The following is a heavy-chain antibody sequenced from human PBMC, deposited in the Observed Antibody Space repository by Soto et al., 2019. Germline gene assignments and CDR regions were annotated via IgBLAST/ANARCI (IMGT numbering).Heavy chain of an antibody. CDR3: ARAGRYYYDSSGYFDY. V-gene: IGHV4-34*01. CDR1: GGSFSGYY. CDR2: INHSGST. D-gene: IGHD3-22*01. Sequence: SETLSLTCAVYGGSFSGYYWSWIRQPPGKGLEWIGEINHSGSTNYNPSLKSRVTISVDTSKNQFSLKLSSVTAADTAVYYCARAGRYYYDSSGYFDYWGQGTLVTVS. J-gene: IGHJ4*02.